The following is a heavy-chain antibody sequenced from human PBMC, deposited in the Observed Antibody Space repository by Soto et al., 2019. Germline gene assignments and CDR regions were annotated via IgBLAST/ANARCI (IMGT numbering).Heavy chain of an antibody. CDR1: GFTVSTHG. D-gene: IGHD2-8*02. V-gene: IGHV3-30*03. CDR2: ISRDGGTK. J-gene: IGHJ4*02. Sequence: QVQLVESGGGVVQPGRSLRLSCAVSGFTVSTHGMHWVRQAPGKGLEWVAVISRDGGTKYYADSVKGRFTISRDNSRNTLFLEMNSLRGDDMAVYYCTGEVASGYWGQGTLFTVSS. CDR3: TGEVASGY.